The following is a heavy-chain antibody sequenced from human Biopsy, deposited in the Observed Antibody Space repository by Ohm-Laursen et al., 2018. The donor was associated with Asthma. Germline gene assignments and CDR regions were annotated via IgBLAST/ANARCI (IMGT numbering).Heavy chain of an antibody. J-gene: IGHJ4*02. D-gene: IGHD4-17*01. CDR3: ATFPYGDYLPLDY. V-gene: IGHV3-23*01. Sequence: SLRLSCAASGFTFGSYAMSWVRQAPGKGLEWVSAISGSGGSTYYADSVKGRFTISRDNSKNTLYLQMNSLRAEDTAVYYCATFPYGDYLPLDYWGQGTLVTVSS. CDR1: GFTFGSYA. CDR2: ISGSGGST.